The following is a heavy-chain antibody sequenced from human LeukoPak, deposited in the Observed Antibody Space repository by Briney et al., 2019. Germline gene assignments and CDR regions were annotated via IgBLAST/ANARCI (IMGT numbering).Heavy chain of an antibody. Sequence: SETLSLTCTVSGGSISSGSNYWGWIRQPPGEGLEWIGSIYYSGSTYYNPSLKSRVTISVDTSKNQFSLKLSSVTAADTAVYYCVRHISVVRGETFDFWGRGSLVTVSS. D-gene: IGHD3-10*01. CDR2: IYYSGST. CDR1: GGSISSGSNY. V-gene: IGHV4-39*01. J-gene: IGHJ4*02. CDR3: VRHISVVRGETFDF.